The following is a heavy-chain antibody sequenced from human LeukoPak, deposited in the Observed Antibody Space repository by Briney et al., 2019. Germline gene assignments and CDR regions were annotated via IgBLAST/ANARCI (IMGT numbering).Heavy chain of an antibody. CDR1: GGSFRGYY. J-gene: IGHJ5*02. CDR2: INHSGST. Sequence: PSETLSLTCAVYGGSFRGYYWSWIRQPPGKGLEWIGEINHSGSTNYNPSLKSRVTISVDTSKNQFSLKLSSVTAADTAVYYCARGRIAAAGSWFDPWGQGTLVTVSS. CDR3: ARGRIAAAGSWFDP. V-gene: IGHV4-34*01. D-gene: IGHD6-13*01.